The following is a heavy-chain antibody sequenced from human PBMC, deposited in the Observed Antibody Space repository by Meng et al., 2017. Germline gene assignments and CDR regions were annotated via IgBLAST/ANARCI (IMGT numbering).Heavy chain of an antibody. V-gene: IGHV1-2*06. J-gene: IGHJ4*02. D-gene: IGHD6-13*01. CDR2: IDPKNGDT. Sequence: QVQLVQSGADVKKPGASVKGSCKPSGYNFPDYYIHWVRQAPGQGLEWMGRIDPKNGDTHYAQKFQGRVTMTGDTSISTAYMDLSGLRSDDTAVYYCARDEDISAAGKLFGDYWGQGTLVTVSS. CDR1: GYNFPDYY. CDR3: ARDEDISAAGKLFGDY.